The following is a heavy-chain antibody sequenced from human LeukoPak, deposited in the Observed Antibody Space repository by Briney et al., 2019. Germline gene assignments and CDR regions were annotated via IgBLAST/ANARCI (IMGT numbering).Heavy chain of an antibody. D-gene: IGHD2-15*01. V-gene: IGHV4-39*01. J-gene: IGHJ4*02. Sequence: KPSETLSLTCTVSGGSISSSSYYWGWIRQPPGKGLEWIGGIYYSGSTYYNPSLKSRVTISVDTSKNQFSLKLSSVTAADTAVYYCARRVYCSGGSCYAHFDYWGQGTLVTVSS. CDR2: IYYSGST. CDR1: GGSISSSSYY. CDR3: ARRVYCSGGSCYAHFDY.